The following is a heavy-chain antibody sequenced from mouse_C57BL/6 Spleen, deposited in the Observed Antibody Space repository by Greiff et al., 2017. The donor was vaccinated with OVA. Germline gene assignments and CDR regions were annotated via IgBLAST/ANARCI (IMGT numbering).Heavy chain of an antibody. Sequence: EVNLVESEGGLVQPGSSMKLSCTASGFTFSDYYMAWVRQVPEKGLEWVANINYDGSSTYYLDSLKSRFIIPRDNAKNILYLQMSSLKSEDTATYYCARRPDYGSSSWYFDVWGTGTTVTVSS. D-gene: IGHD1-1*01. CDR1: GFTFSDYY. J-gene: IGHJ1*03. CDR2: INYDGSST. CDR3: ARRPDYGSSSWYFDV. V-gene: IGHV5-16*02.